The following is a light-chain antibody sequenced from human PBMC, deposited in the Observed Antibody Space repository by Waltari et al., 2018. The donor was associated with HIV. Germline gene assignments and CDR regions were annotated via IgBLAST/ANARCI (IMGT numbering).Light chain of an antibody. J-gene: IGLJ2*01. CDR2: DDS. CDR1: NIGSKS. CDR3: QVWDHTSDHPAV. Sequence: SYVLTQPPSVSVAPRQTARITCGGNNIGSKSVHWYQQKPGQAPVLVVYDDSDRPSGIPERFSGSNSGNPATLTITRVEAGDEADFYCQVWDHTSDHPAVFGGGTKLTVL. V-gene: IGLV3-21*02.